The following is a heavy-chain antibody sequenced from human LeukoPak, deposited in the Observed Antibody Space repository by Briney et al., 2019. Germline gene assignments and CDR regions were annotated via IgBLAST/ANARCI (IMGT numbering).Heavy chain of an antibody. Sequence: GGSLRLSCAASGFTFSIYTMHWVRQAPGKGLEYVSAISGNGRSTYYATSVMGRFTISRDNSKNTLYLQMGSLRAEDMAVYYCARELAVAGALDYWGQGTLVTVSS. J-gene: IGHJ4*02. V-gene: IGHV3-64*01. CDR2: ISGNGRST. CDR1: GFTFSIYT. CDR3: ARELAVAGALDY. D-gene: IGHD6-19*01.